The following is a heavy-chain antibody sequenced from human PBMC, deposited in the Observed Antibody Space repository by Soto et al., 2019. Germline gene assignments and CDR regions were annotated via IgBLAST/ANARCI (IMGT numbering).Heavy chain of an antibody. D-gene: IGHD3-10*01. V-gene: IGHV4-31*03. CDR1: GGSISSGGYY. Sequence: VQLQESGPGLVKPSQTLSLTCTVSGGSISSGGYYWSWIRQHPGKGLEWIGYIYYSGSTYYNPSLKSRVTISVDTSKNQFSLKLSSVTAADTAVYYCARNGGVLSRVRGRVDYWGQGTLVTVSS. CDR3: ARNGGVLSRVRGRVDY. CDR2: IYYSGST. J-gene: IGHJ4*02.